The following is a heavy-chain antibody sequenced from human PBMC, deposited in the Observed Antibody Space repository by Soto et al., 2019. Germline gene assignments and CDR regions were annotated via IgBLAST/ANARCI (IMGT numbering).Heavy chain of an antibody. D-gene: IGHD2-15*01. V-gene: IGHV4-31*03. CDR2: IYYSVST. CDR3: ARGWSGGSCFFDY. CDR1: GGSISSGGYY. Sequence: QVQLQESGPGLVKPSQTLSLTCTVSGGSISSGGYYWSWIRQHPGKGLEWIGYIYYSVSTYYNPSLRSRVTVSVDTSKNQFSLKLSSVTAADTAVYYCARGWSGGSCFFDYWGQGTLVTVSS. J-gene: IGHJ4*02.